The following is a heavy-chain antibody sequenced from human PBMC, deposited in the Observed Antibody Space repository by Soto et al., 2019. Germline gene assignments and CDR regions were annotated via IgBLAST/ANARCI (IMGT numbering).Heavy chain of an antibody. D-gene: IGHD6-19*01. V-gene: IGHV3-23*01. J-gene: IGHJ3*02. CDR1: GFTFSIYA. CDR3: AKDAYVSVWFLDAFDI. CDR2: ISGSGGNT. Sequence: EVQLLESGGGLVQPGGSLRLSCAASGFTFSIYAMSFVRQTPGKGLEWVSGISGSGGNTYYAESVKGRFTISRDNSRNTVYLQMNSLRVDDTAVYYCAKDAYVSVWFLDAFDIWGQGTMVTVSS.